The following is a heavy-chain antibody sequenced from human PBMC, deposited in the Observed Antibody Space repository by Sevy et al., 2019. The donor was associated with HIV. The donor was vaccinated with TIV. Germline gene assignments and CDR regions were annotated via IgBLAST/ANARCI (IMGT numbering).Heavy chain of an antibody. CDR1: GFTFSSYW. J-gene: IGHJ5*02. CDR2: IKQDGSEN. D-gene: IGHD6-19*01. Sequence: GGSLRLSCAASGFTFSSYWMSWVRQAPGKGLEWVANIKQDGSENYYVDSVKGRFTISRDNAKNSLYLQMNSLRAEDTAVYYCARGQIAVAGWGDNWFDPWGQGTLVTVSS. CDR3: ARGQIAVAGWGDNWFDP. V-gene: IGHV3-7*01.